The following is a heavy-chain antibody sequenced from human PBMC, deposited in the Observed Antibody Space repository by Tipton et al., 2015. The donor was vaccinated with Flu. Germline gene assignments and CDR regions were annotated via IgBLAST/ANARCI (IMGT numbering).Heavy chain of an antibody. CDR1: GGSISSSSYY. CDR2: IYYSGST. CDR3: ARETPYCSSTSCYLRSSTGFDY. J-gene: IGHJ4*02. V-gene: IGHV4-39*07. D-gene: IGHD2-2*01. Sequence: TLSLTCTVSGGSISSSSYYWGWIRQPPGKGLEWIGSIYYSGSTYYDPSLKSRVTISVDTSKNQFSLKLSSVTAADTAVYYCARETPYCSSTSCYLRSSTGFDYWGQGTLVTVSS.